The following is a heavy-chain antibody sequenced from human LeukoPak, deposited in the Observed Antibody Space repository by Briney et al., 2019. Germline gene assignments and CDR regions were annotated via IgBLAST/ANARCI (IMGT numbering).Heavy chain of an antibody. CDR1: GYTFTGYY. J-gene: IGHJ6*02. CDR2: INPNSGGT. CDR3: ARPSGDRYYYYGMDV. Sequence: GASVKVSCKASGYTFTGYYMHWVRQAPGQGLEWMGWINPNSGGTNYAQKFQGRVTMTGDTSISTAYMELSRLRSDDTAVYYCARPSGDRYYYYGMDVWGQGTTVTVSS. V-gene: IGHV1-2*02. D-gene: IGHD7-27*01.